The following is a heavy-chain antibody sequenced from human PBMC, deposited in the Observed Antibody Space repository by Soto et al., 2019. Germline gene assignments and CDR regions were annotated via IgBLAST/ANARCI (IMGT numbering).Heavy chain of an antibody. Sequence: QVQLVQSGAEVKKPGSSVKVSCKASGGTFSSYAISWVRQAPGQGLEWMGGIIPIFGTTNYAQRFQGRVTIAADETTSTDYMELSSLRSEDTAVYYCARAVLEMATISQSDYWGQGTLVTVSS. V-gene: IGHV1-69*12. J-gene: IGHJ4*02. CDR1: GGTFSSYA. CDR2: IIPIFGTT. CDR3: ARAVLEMATISQSDY. D-gene: IGHD5-12*01.